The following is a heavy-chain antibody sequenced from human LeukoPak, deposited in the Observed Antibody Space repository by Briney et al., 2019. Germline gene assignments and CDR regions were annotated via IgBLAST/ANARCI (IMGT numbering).Heavy chain of an antibody. CDR3: ARQVYDFWSGYYKGAFDI. Sequence: SETLSLTCTVSGGSISSSSYYWGWLRQPPGKGLEWIGSIYYSGSTYYNPSLKSRVTISVDTSKNQFSLKLSSVTAADTAVYYCARQVYDFWSGYYKGAFDIWGQGTMVTVSS. CDR1: GGSISSSSYY. V-gene: IGHV4-39*01. D-gene: IGHD3-3*01. J-gene: IGHJ3*02. CDR2: IYYSGST.